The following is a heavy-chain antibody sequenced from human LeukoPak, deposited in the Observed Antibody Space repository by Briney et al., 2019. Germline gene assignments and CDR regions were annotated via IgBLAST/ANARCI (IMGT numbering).Heavy chain of an antibody. CDR2: INHSGST. V-gene: IGHV4-34*01. CDR3: ARVSGYDWESFYDY. CDR1: GGSFSDYY. J-gene: IGHJ4*02. Sequence: SETLSLTCAVYGGSFSDYYWSWIRQPPGKGLEWIGEINHSGSTNYNPSLKSRVTISTDTSKNQFSLKLSSVTAADTAVYYCARVSGYDWESFYDYWGQGTLVTVSS. D-gene: IGHD5-12*01.